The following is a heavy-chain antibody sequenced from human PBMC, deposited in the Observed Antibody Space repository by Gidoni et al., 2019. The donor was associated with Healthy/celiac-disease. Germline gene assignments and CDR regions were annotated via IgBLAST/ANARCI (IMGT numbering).Heavy chain of an antibody. D-gene: IGHD3-3*01. CDR3: ARDLSFGVVKNNY. CDR1: GFTFSSYS. Sequence: EVQPVESGGGLVKPGGSLIVSGAASGFTFSSYSMNWVPQAPGKGLEWVSSISSSSSYIYYADSVKGRFTISRDNAKNSLYLQRNRLRAEDTAVYYCARDLSFGVVKNNYWGQGTLVTVSS. V-gene: IGHV3-21*01. J-gene: IGHJ4*02. CDR2: ISSSSSYI.